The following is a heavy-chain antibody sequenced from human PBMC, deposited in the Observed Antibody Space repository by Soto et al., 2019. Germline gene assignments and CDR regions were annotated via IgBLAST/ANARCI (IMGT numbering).Heavy chain of an antibody. CDR1: GFTFSSYA. Sequence: GGSLRLSCAASGFTFSSYAMHWVRQAPGKGLEWVAVISYDGSNKYYADSVKGRFTISRDNSKNTLYLQMNSLRAEDTAVYYSASIIAVAGTVDFLGQGTLVIVSS. CDR3: ASIIAVAGTVDF. J-gene: IGHJ4*02. CDR2: ISYDGSNK. V-gene: IGHV3-30-3*01. D-gene: IGHD6-19*01.